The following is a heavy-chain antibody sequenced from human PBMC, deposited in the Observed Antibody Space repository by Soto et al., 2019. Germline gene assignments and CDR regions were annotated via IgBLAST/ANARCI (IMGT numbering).Heavy chain of an antibody. J-gene: IGHJ5*02. V-gene: IGHV3-7*01. CDR2: IKQDGSEK. CDR1: GFTFSSYW. CDR3: ARDLLRYCSSTSCYYNWFDP. D-gene: IGHD2-2*01. Sequence: GGSLRLSCAASGFTFSSYWMSWVRQAPGKGLEWVANIKQDGSEKYYVDSVKGRFTISRDNAKNSLYLQMNSLRAEDTAVYYCARDLLRYCSSTSCYYNWFDPWGQGTLVTVSS.